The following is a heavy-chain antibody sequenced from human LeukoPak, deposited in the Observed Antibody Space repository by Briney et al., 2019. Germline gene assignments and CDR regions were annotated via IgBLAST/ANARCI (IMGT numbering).Heavy chain of an antibody. CDR3: ARHSGAVAPFDY. Sequence: ASVKVSCKASGYSFTGYYMHWVRQAPGQGLEWMGWINPNSGGTNYAQKFQGRVTMTRDTSISTAYMELSRLRFDDTAVYYCARHSGAVAPFDYWGQGTLVTVSS. D-gene: IGHD6-19*01. CDR2: INPNSGGT. V-gene: IGHV1-2*02. CDR1: GYSFTGYY. J-gene: IGHJ4*02.